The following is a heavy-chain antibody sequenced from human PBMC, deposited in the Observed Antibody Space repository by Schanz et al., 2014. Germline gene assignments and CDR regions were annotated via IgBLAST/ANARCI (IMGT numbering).Heavy chain of an antibody. CDR1: GFAFSSYS. J-gene: IGHJ6*02. Sequence: QLVGSGGGLIQPGGSLRLSYTASGFAFSSYSMNWVRQAPVKGLEWVSYISSSGTTIYYADSVKGRFTISRDNAKNSLFLQMNSLRVEDTAVYYCARLPVGYGSGIWDVWGQGTSVTVSS. CDR3: ARLPVGYGSGIWDV. V-gene: IGHV3-48*01. D-gene: IGHD3-10*01. CDR2: ISSSGTTI.